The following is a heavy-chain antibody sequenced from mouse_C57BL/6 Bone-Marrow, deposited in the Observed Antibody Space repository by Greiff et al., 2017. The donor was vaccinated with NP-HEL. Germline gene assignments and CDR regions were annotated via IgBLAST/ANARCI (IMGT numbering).Heavy chain of an antibody. V-gene: IGHV2-5*01. J-gene: IGHJ4*01. D-gene: IGHD1-1*01. Sequence: VQLHQSGPGLVQPSQSLSITCTVSGFSLTSYGVHWVRQSPGKGLEWLGVIWRGGSTDYNAAFMSRLSITKDNSKSQVFFKMNSLQADDTAIYYCAKNEDYYGSSYAMDYWGQGTSVTVSS. CDR1: GFSLTSYG. CDR3: AKNEDYYGSSYAMDY. CDR2: IWRGGST.